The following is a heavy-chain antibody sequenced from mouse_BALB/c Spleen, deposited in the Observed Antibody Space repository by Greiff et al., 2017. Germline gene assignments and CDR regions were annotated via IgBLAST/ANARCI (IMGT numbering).Heavy chain of an antibody. D-gene: IGHD1-1*01. Sequence: TDYNSALKSRLSISKDNSKSQVFLKMNSLQTDDTARYYCARDHYYGSSYWYFDVWGAGTTVTVSS. CDR2: T. CDR3: ARDHYYGSSYWYFDV. J-gene: IGHJ1*01. V-gene: IGHV2-6-7*01.